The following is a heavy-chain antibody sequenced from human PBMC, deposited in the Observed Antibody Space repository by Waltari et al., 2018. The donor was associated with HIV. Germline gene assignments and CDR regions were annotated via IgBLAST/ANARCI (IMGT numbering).Heavy chain of an antibody. CDR3: ATCGGDCPEGWFDP. D-gene: IGHD2-21*02. V-gene: IGHV1-45*02. J-gene: IGHJ5*02. CDR2: ITPFNGNT. CDR1: GYTFTYRY. Sequence: QMPLVQSGAEVKKTGSSVKVSCKASGYTFTYRYLHWVRQAPRQALEWMGWITPFNGNTNYAQKFQDRVTITRDRSMSTAYMELSSLRSEDTAMYYCATCGGDCPEGWFDPWGQGTLVTVSS.